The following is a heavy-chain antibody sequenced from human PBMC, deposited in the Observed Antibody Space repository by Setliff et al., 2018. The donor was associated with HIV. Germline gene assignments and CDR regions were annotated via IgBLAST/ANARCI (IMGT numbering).Heavy chain of an antibody. D-gene: IGHD1-26*01. CDR2: IHTSGKT. CDR3: ARAAYSGTYLWEPATDL. CDR1: GDSISSGSYY. V-gene: IGHV4-61*09. Sequence: SETLSLTCTVSGDSISSGSYYWSWIRQPAGEGLEWIGQIHTSGKTHYSPSLKSRITISADTSKNQLSLNLSSVTAADTAVYYCARAAYSGTYLWEPATDLWGRGTLVTVSS. J-gene: IGHJ2*01.